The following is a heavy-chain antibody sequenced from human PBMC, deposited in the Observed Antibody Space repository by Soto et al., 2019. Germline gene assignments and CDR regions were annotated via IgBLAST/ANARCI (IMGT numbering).Heavy chain of an antibody. CDR3: ASTLDDTLDY. CDR2: IYYSGST. Sequence: SETLSLTCPVSGGSISSGDYYWSWIRQPPGKGLEWIGHIYYSGSTYYNPSLKSRVTISVDTSKNQFSLKLSSVTAADTAVYYCASTLDDTLDYWGQGTLVTAPQ. D-gene: IGHD3-22*01. J-gene: IGHJ4*02. CDR1: GGSISSGDYY. V-gene: IGHV4-30-4*01.